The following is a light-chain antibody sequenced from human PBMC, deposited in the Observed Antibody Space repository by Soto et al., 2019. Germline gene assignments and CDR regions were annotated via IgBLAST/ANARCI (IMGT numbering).Light chain of an antibody. CDR1: QGISSW. V-gene: IGKV1-12*01. CDR3: QKYDRDPFT. J-gene: IGKJ3*01. CDR2: AAS. Sequence: DIQMTQSPSSVSASVGDTVTITCGASQGISSWLAWYQQKPGKAPKLLIYAASSLQSGVPSRLRGSGYGTDLTITINSMQPEDIETYYCQKYDRDPFTFGPGTKVDIK.